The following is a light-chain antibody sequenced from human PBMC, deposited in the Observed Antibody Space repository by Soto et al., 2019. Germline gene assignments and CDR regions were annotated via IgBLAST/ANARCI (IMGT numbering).Light chain of an antibody. CDR1: ESINNN. Sequence: IVMTQSPATLSVSPGESATLSCRASESINNNLAWYQRRPGQAPRLLIYGESIRATGITARFSGSGSGTEFTLTISSPQSEDFAVYSCQQYNNWLPWTFGQGTKVEIK. J-gene: IGKJ1*01. CDR3: QQYNNWLPWT. CDR2: GES. V-gene: IGKV3-15*01.